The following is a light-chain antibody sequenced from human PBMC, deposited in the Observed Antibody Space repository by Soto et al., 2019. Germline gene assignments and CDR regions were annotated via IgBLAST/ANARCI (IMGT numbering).Light chain of an antibody. J-gene: IGLJ1*01. V-gene: IGLV2-14*01. CDR1: SSDVGGYNY. CDR2: DVS. CDR3: SSYTSSSTLYV. Sequence: QSALTQPASVSGSPGQSITISCTGTSSDVGGYNYVSWYQQHPGKAPKLMIYDVSNRPSGVSNRFSGSKSGNTASLTISGLQAEDEADYYCSSYTSSSTLYVFGTGNKVTDL.